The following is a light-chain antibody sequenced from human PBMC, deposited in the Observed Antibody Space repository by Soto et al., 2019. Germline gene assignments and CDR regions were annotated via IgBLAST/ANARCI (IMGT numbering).Light chain of an antibody. CDR3: SSYTSTTLRYV. CDR2: GNI. Sequence: QSVLTQPPSVSGAPGQRVTISCTGSSSNIGAGYDVHWYQQRPGTAPKLLIFGNINRPSGVPDRFSGSKSGTSASLAITGLQAEDEGDYYCSSYTSTTLRYVFGTGTKVTVL. J-gene: IGLJ1*01. V-gene: IGLV1-40*01. CDR1: SSNIGAGYD.